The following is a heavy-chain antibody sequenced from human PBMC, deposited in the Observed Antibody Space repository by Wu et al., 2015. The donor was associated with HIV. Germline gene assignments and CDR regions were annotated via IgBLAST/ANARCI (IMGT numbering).Heavy chain of an antibody. Sequence: QVQLVQSGAEVKKPGASVKVSCKASGYTFTSYGISWVRQAPGQGLEWMGWINTFNGNTEYAQNLQGRVTMTTDTSTNTAYMELRSLRSDDTATYYCARGIGYSGSYYFQHWGQGTLVTVSS. CDR1: GYTFTSYG. D-gene: IGHD1-26*01. V-gene: IGHV1-18*01. J-gene: IGHJ1*01. CDR3: ARGIGYSGSYYFQH. CDR2: INTFNGNT.